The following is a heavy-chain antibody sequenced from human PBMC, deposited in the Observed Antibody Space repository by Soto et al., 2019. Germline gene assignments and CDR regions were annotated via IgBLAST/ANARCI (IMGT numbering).Heavy chain of an antibody. CDR1: GFSFSSYS. Sequence: EAQLVESGGDLVQPGGSLRLSCAASGFSFSSYSMNWFRQAPGKGLEWVSYISRSSNTINYADSVKGRFTISRDNAKNSLFRQMNSLRAEDTAVYYCARDREYCSGDKCYETGSAYWGQGTLVTVSS. CDR2: ISRSSNTI. D-gene: IGHD2-15*01. J-gene: IGHJ4*02. V-gene: IGHV3-48*01. CDR3: ARDREYCSGDKCYETGSAY.